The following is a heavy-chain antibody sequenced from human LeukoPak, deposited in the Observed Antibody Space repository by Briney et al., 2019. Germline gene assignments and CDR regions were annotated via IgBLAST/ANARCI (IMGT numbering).Heavy chain of an antibody. J-gene: IGHJ3*02. V-gene: IGHV4-39*01. CDR1: GGSISSSSYY. D-gene: IGHD2-21*01. CDR3: ACTYCGGDCYGAFDI. CDR2: IYYSGST. Sequence: PSETLSLTCTVSGGSISSSSYYWGWIRQPPGKGLEWIGSIYYSGSTYYNPSLKSRVTISVDTPKNQFSLKLSSVTAADTAVYYCACTYCGGDCYGAFDIWGQGTMVTVSS.